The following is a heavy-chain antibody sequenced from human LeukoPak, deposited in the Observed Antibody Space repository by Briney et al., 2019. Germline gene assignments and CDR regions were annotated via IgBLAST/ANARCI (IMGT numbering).Heavy chain of an antibody. D-gene: IGHD1-26*01. V-gene: IGHV3-23*01. CDR3: ARRKVGGTGDY. CDR1: GFTFSSYE. J-gene: IGHJ4*02. Sequence: PGGSLRLSCAASGFTFSSYEMNWVRQAPGKGLEWVSAVSGNGGSSFYADSVKGRFTISRDNSKNTLFLQVDSLRAEDSAIYYCARRKVGGTGDYWGQGTQVTVSS. CDR2: VSGNGGSS.